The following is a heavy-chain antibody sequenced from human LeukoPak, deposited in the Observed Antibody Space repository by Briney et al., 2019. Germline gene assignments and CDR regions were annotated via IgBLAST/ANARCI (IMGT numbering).Heavy chain of an antibody. V-gene: IGHV3-23*01. CDR1: GFTFSSYA. J-gene: IGHJ4*02. Sequence: PGGSLRLSCAASGFTFSSYAMSWVRQAPGKGLEWVSAISGSGGSTYYADSVKGRFSISRDNSKSTLYLQMNSLRAEDTAIYYCAKEGYYGDYWNGMFDYWGQGTLVTVSS. D-gene: IGHD4-17*01. CDR2: ISGSGGST. CDR3: AKEGYYGDYWNGMFDY.